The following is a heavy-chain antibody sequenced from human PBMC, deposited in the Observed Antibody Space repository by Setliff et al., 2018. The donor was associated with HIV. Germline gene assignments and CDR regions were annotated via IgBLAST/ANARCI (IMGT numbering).Heavy chain of an antibody. J-gene: IGHJ5*02. D-gene: IGHD3-10*01. CDR2: IDSSGTT. V-gene: IGHV4-4*07. Sequence: TLSLPCTISGGSFGVYRWSWIRQSAGRGLERIGRIDSSGTTDYKHSLKGRVAIAVDTSRNQFSLRVTSVTAADTAVYFCARDRHSSGLGSYGPWGPGILVTVSS. CDR3: ARDRHSSGLGSYGP. CDR1: GGSFGVYR.